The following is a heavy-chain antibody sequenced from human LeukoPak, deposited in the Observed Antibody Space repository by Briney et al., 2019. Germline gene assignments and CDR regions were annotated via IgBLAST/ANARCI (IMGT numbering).Heavy chain of an antibody. CDR3: AKERTLYYYYMDV. V-gene: IGHV3-30*02. Sequence: GGSLRLSCAASGFTFRSYGMHWVRQAPGKGLEWVAFIRYDGSNKYYADSVKGRFTISRVNSKNTLYLQMNSLRAEDTAVYYCAKERTLYYYYMDVWGKGTTVTVSS. D-gene: IGHD2-2*01. J-gene: IGHJ6*03. CDR2: IRYDGSNK. CDR1: GFTFRSYG.